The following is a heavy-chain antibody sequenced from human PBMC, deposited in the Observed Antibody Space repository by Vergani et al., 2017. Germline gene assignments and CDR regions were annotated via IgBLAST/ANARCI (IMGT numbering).Heavy chain of an antibody. CDR3: ARDGREYYYDSSGYYIDY. V-gene: IGHV1-2*02. CDR1: GYTFTGYY. D-gene: IGHD3-22*01. Sequence: QVQLVQSGAEVKTPGASVKVSCKASGYTFTGYYMHWVRQAPGQGLEWMGWINPNSGGTNYAQKFQGRVTMTRDTSISTAYMELSRLRSDDTAVYYCARDGREYYYDSSGYYIDYWGQGTLVTVSS. J-gene: IGHJ4*02. CDR2: INPNSGGT.